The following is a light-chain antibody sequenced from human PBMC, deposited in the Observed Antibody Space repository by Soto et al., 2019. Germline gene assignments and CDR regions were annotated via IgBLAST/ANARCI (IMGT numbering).Light chain of an antibody. CDR1: QGISNY. Sequence: DIPLTQSPSIVSASVGARVPTPSRASQGISNYLAWYQQKPGKAPKLLIYAASTLQIGVKSRFSGSGSGTDFTLTITSLQSEDFATYYCQQYYFSAHTFGPGTKVDIK. CDR2: AAS. V-gene: IGKV1-9*01. J-gene: IGKJ3*01. CDR3: QQYYFSAHT.